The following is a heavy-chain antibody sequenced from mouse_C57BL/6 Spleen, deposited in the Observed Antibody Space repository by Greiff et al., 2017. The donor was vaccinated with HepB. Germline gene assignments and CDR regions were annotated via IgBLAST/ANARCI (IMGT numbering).Heavy chain of an antibody. V-gene: IGHV1-64*01. J-gene: IGHJ2*01. D-gene: IGHD2-2*01. CDR1: GYTFTSYW. CDR3: AVIYYGYDGFDY. Sequence: QVQLQQPGAELVKPGASVKLSCKASGYTFTSYWMHWVKQRPGQGLEWIGMIHPNSGSTNYNEKFKSKATLTVDKSSSTAYMQLSSLTSEDSAVYYCAVIYYGYDGFDYWGQGTTLTVSS. CDR2: IHPNSGST.